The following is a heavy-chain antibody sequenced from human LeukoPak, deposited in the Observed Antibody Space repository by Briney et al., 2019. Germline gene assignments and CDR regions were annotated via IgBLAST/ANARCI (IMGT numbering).Heavy chain of an antibody. D-gene: IGHD1/OR15-1a*01. Sequence: KPSETLSLTCTVSGYSISSGYYWGWIRQPPGKGLEWIGSIYHSGSTYYNPSLKSRVTISVDTSKNQFSLKLSSVTAADTAVYYCARSTGTNPVDYWGQGTLVTVSS. CDR1: GYSISSGYY. CDR2: IYHSGST. CDR3: ARSTGTNPVDY. V-gene: IGHV4-38-2*02. J-gene: IGHJ4*02.